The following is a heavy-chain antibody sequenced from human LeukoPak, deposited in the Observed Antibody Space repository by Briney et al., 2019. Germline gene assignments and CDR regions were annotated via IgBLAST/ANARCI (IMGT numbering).Heavy chain of an antibody. CDR3: ARSPTHYDFWSGYFARRGGYYGMDV. V-gene: IGHV3-30-3*01. D-gene: IGHD3-3*01. J-gene: IGHJ6*02. CDR1: GFTFSSYA. CDR2: ISYDGSNK. Sequence: GGSLRLSCAAAGFTFSSYAMHWVRQAPGKGLEWAAVISYDGSNKYYADSVKGRFTISRDNSKNTLYLQMNSLRAEDTAVYYCARSPTHYDFWSGYFARRGGYYGMDVWGQGTTVTVSS.